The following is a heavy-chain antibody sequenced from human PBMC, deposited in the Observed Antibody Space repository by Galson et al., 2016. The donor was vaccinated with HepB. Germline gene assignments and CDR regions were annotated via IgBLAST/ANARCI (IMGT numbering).Heavy chain of an antibody. CDR1: GFIFSNHA. D-gene: IGHD3-16*01. J-gene: IGHJ4*02. CDR2: ISYDGSKK. V-gene: IGHV3-30*01. Sequence: SLRLSCAASGFIFSNHAMYWVRQAPGKGLEWVAVISYDGSKKYHAESLKDRFTISRDNSKNTLYLQMNSLRAEDTAVYYCARDLGVMLRKNYFYSLGQGTLVTVSS. CDR3: ARDLGVMLRKNYFYS.